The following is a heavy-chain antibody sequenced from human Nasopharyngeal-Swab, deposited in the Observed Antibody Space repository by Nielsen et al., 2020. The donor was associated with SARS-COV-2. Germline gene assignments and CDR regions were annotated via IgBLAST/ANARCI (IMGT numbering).Heavy chain of an antibody. Sequence: GESLKISCAGSGYTFSSYWMHWVRQVPGKGLVWVSRINEDGSITDYADSVKGRFTISRDNAKNSVSLQMNSLRAEDTAVYYCASRGAANDPSTRDLPYSRRTFALWGRGTLVTVSS. D-gene: IGHD4-11*01. CDR3: ASRGAANDPSTRDLPYSRRTFAL. V-gene: IGHV3-74*01. CDR2: INEDGSIT. J-gene: IGHJ2*01. CDR1: GYTFSSYW.